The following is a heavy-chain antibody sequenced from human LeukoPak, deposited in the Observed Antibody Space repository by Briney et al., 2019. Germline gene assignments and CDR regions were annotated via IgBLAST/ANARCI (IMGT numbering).Heavy chain of an antibody. CDR1: GFAFSSYA. Sequence: AGSLRLSCAASGFAFSSYAMTWVRQAPGKGLEWVSGINADGVDTNSADSVKGRFTISRDNSKNTLFLQMINLTAADTAIYYCAKDFDYGDYLWGPGTLVTVSS. D-gene: IGHD4-17*01. V-gene: IGHV3-23*01. J-gene: IGHJ4*02. CDR2: INADGVDT. CDR3: AKDFDYGDYL.